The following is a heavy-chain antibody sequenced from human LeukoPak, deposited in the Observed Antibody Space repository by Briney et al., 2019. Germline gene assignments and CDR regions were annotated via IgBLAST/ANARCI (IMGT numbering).Heavy chain of an antibody. Sequence: SQTLSLTCTVSGGSISSGGYYWSWIRQHPGKGLEWIGYIYYSGSTYYNPSLKSRVTISADTSKNQFSLKLSSVTAADTAVYYCARDPGDFLDYWGQGTLVTVSS. V-gene: IGHV4-31*03. J-gene: IGHJ4*02. D-gene: IGHD4-17*01. CDR1: GGSISSGGYY. CDR3: ARDPGDFLDY. CDR2: IYYSGST.